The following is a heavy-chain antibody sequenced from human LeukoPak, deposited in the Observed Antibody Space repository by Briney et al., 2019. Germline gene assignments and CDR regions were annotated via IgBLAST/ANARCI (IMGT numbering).Heavy chain of an antibody. J-gene: IGHJ4*02. CDR3: ARARDYYTPPFDY. CDR1: GYTLGYYA. Sequence: ASVKVSCKASGYTLGYYALHWVRQAPGQGLEWLGWINAAGGITKYAQDFQDRLTITGDTSTSTAYMELSGLRSEDMGVYYCARARDYYTPPFDYWGQGTLVTVSS. CDR2: INAAGGIT. V-gene: IGHV1-3*03. D-gene: IGHD3-3*01.